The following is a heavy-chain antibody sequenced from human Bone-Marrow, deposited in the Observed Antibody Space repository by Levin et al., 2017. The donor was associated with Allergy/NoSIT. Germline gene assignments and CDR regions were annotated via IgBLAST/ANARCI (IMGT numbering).Heavy chain of an antibody. J-gene: IGHJ4*02. CDR2: ISWSSGGV. V-gene: IGHV3-9*01. D-gene: IGHD3-3*01. CDR1: GFVFANYA. CDR3: VKDVKETIFSVVISN. Sequence: SLKISCAASGFVFANYAMHWVRQAPGKGLEWVSGISWSSGGVGYVDSVKGRFTISRDNAKNSLYLQMNSLKVEDTAVYYCVKDVKETIFSVVISNWGQGTLVTVFS.